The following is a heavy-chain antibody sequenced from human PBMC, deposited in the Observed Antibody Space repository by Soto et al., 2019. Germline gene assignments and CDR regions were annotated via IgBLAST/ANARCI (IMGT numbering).Heavy chain of an antibody. J-gene: IGHJ6*02. V-gene: IGHV3-30*18. CDR2: ISYDGSNK. Sequence: GGSLRLSCAASGFTFSSYGMHWVRQAPGKGLEWVAVISYDGSNKYYADSVKGRFTISRDNSKNTLYLQMNSLRAEDTAVYYCAKGLGANQGWGMDVWGQGTTVTVSS. D-gene: IGHD3-10*01. CDR3: AKGLGANQGWGMDV. CDR1: GFTFSSYG.